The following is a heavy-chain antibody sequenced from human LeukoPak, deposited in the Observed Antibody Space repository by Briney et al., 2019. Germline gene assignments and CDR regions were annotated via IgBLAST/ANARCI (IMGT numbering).Heavy chain of an antibody. J-gene: IGHJ4*02. CDR3: ARRGGGY. Sequence: PSETLSLTCTVSGGSISSSSYYWGWIRQPPGKGLEWIGSIYYSGSTYYNPSLKSRVTISVDTSKNQFSLKLSSVTAADTAVYYCARRGGGYWGQGTLVTVSS. V-gene: IGHV4-39*01. CDR2: IYYSGST. D-gene: IGHD3-10*01. CDR1: GGSISSSSYY.